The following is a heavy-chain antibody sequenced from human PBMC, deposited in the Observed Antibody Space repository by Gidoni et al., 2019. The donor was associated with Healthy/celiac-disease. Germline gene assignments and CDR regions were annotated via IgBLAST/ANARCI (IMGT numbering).Heavy chain of an antibody. CDR2: INPSGGST. V-gene: IGHV1-46*01. J-gene: IGHJ5*02. CDR1: GYTFPSYY. CDR3: ARGDIVVVTAIWNWFDP. Sequence: QVQLVQSGAEVKKPGASVKVSCKASGYTFPSYYMHWVRQAPGQGLEWMGIINPSGGSTSYAQKFQGRVTMTRDTSTSTVYMELSSLRSEDTAVYYCARGDIVVVTAIWNWFDPWGQGTLVTVSS. D-gene: IGHD2-21*02.